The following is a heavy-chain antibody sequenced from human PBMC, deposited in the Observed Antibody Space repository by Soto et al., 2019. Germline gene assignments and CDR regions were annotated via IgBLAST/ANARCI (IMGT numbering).Heavy chain of an antibody. J-gene: IGHJ5*02. D-gene: IGHD2-15*01. CDR3: ARYCSGGSCPFTSPPAPSLDP. Sequence: ASVKVSFKASGYTFTSYDINWVRQATGQGLEWMGWMNPNSGNTGYAQKFQGRVTMTRNTSISTAYMELSSLRSEDTAVYYCARYCSGGSCPFTSPPAPSLDPWGQRTLVTVSS. CDR1: GYTFTSYD. V-gene: IGHV1-8*01. CDR2: MNPNSGNT.